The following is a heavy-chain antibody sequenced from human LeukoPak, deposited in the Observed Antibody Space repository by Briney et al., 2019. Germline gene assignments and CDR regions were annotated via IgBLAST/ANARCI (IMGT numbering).Heavy chain of an antibody. V-gene: IGHV3-23*01. J-gene: IGHJ6*02. CDR3: AKTPRYRHYGMDV. Sequence: GGSLRLSCAASGFTFSNSAMSWVRQAPGKGLEWVSSISDSGSSTYFADSVKGRFTISRDNSKNTLYLQMNSLRAEDTAVYYCAKTPRYRHYGMDVWGQGTTVTVSS. D-gene: IGHD5-18*01. CDR1: GFTFSNSA. CDR2: ISDSGSST.